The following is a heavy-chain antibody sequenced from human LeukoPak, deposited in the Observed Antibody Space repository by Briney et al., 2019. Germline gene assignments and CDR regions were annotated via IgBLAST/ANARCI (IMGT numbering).Heavy chain of an antibody. V-gene: IGHV3-30*18. J-gene: IGHJ4*02. D-gene: IGHD6-19*01. Sequence: GRSLRLSCAASGFTFSSYGMHWVRQAPGKGLEWVAVISYDGSNRYYADSVKGRFTISRDNSKNTLYLQMNSLRAEDTAVYYCAKADYSSGLDSDYWGQGTLVTVSS. CDR1: GFTFSSYG. CDR2: ISYDGSNR. CDR3: AKADYSSGLDSDY.